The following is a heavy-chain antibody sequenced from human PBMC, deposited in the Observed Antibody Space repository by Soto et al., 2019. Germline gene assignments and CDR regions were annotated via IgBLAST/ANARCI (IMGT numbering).Heavy chain of an antibody. CDR1: EFNFNSYS. V-gene: IGHV3-30-3*01. D-gene: IGHD3-22*01. J-gene: IGHJ5*02. Sequence: GGSLRLSCAASEFNFNSYSMHWVRQAPGKGLEWVAAISYDGGNKYYRDSVKGRFTISRDNFKNTLSLQMNSLRPEDTAVYYCARSFETLVLIRAFWFDPLGQGTLVTVSS. CDR3: ARSFETLVLIRAFWFDP. CDR2: ISYDGGNK.